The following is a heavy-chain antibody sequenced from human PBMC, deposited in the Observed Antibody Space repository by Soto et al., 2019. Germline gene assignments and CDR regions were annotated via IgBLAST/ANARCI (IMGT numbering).Heavy chain of an antibody. V-gene: IGHV1-3*01. CDR3: ARDGPLRYFDWLLSP. J-gene: IGHJ5*02. D-gene: IGHD3-9*01. CDR2: INAGNGNT. CDR1: GYTFTSYA. Sequence: AASVKVSCKASGYTFTSYAMHWVRQAPGQRLEWMGWINAGNGNTKYSQKFQGRVTITRDTSASTAYMELSSLRSEDTAVYYCARDGPLRYFDWLLSPWGQGTLVTVSS.